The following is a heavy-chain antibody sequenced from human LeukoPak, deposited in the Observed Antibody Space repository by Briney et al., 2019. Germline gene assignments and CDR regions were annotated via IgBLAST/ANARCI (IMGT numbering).Heavy chain of an antibody. J-gene: IGHJ5*02. CDR1: GGSISSYY. CDR2: IYTSRST. D-gene: IGHD3-10*01. CDR3: ATSGANNWFDP. Sequence: SETLSLTCTVSGGSISSYYWSWIRQPAGKGLEWIGRIYTSRSTNYNPSLKSRVTMSVDTSKNQFSLKLSSVTAADTAVYYCATSGANNWFDPWGQGTLVTVSS. V-gene: IGHV4-4*07.